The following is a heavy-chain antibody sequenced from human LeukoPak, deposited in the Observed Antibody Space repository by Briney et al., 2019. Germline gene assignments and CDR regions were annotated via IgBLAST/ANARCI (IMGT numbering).Heavy chain of an antibody. J-gene: IGHJ4*02. CDR2: ISYDGSNK. Sequence: QPGGSLRLSCAASGFTFSSYAMHCVRQAPGKGLEWVAVISYDGSNKYYADSVKGRFTISRDNSKNTLYLQMNSLRAEDTAVYYCAREGLRWTKGNFDYWGQGTLVTVSS. CDR3: AREGLRWTKGNFDY. V-gene: IGHV3-30*04. CDR1: GFTFSSYA. D-gene: IGHD4-23*01.